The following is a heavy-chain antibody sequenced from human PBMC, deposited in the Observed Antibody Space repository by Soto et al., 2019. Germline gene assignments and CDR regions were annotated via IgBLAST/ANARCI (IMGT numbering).Heavy chain of an antibody. CDR1: GFTFSIFA. CDR2: ISGSGGST. V-gene: IGHV3-23*01. Sequence: GSLRLSCAASGFTFSIFAMSWVRQSPGKGLEWVSTISGSGGSTYYADAVKGRFTISRDNSMGTLYLQMKSLRVEDTAIYYCAKEVSLGSTVDLGYWGQGALVTVSS. J-gene: IGHJ4*02. CDR3: AKEVSLGSTVDLGY. D-gene: IGHD7-27*01.